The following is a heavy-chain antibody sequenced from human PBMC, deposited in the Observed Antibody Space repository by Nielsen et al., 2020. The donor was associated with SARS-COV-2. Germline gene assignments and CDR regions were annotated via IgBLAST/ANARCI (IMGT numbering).Heavy chain of an antibody. J-gene: IGHJ4*02. V-gene: IGHV5-51*01. Sequence: QVSCKGSGYSFTSYWIGWVRQMPGKGLEWMGIIYPGDSDTRYSPSFQGQVTISADKSISTAYLQWSSLKASDTAMCYCARAYSGSSYFDYWGQGTLVTVSS. CDR3: ARAYSGSSYFDY. CDR1: GYSFTSYW. CDR2: IYPGDSDT. D-gene: IGHD1-26*01.